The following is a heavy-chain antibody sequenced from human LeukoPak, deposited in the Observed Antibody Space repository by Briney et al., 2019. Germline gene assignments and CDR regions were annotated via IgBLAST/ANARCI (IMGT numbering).Heavy chain of an antibody. CDR3: ARDRKAAVTYPDY. J-gene: IGHJ4*02. Sequence: WGSLRLSCGASGFTFSNYEMNWVRQAPGKGLEWLSYISSSGRTIYYADSVKGRFTISRDNAKNSLYLQMNSLRAEDTAVYYCARDRKAAVTYPDYWGQGTLVTVSS. CDR2: ISSSGRTI. CDR1: GFTFSNYE. V-gene: IGHV3-48*03. D-gene: IGHD4-17*01.